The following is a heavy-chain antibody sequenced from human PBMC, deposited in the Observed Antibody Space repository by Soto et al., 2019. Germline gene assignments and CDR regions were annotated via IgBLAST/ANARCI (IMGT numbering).Heavy chain of an antibody. CDR1: GGSISSSSYY. D-gene: IGHD3-10*01. CDR3: ARGTMVRGVSGMDF. J-gene: IGHJ6*02. CDR2: IYYSGST. V-gene: IGHV4-39*01. Sequence: SETLSLTCTVSGGSISSSSYYWGWIRQPPGKGLEWIGSIYYSGSTYYNPSLKSRVTISVDTSKNQFSLKLSSVTAADTAVYYCARGTMVRGVSGMDFWGQGTTVTVSS.